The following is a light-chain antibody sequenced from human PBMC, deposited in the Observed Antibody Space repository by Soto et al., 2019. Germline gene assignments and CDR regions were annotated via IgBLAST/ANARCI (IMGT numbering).Light chain of an antibody. Sequence: DIVMTQSPDSLAVSLGERATINCKSSQSVLYSSNNKNYLAWYQQKPGQPPKLLIHWASTRESGVPDRFSGSGSGTDFTLTISSLQAEDVAVYYCQQYYGTPVTFGPGTKVDIK. CDR3: QQYYGTPVT. V-gene: IGKV4-1*01. J-gene: IGKJ3*01. CDR2: WAS. CDR1: QSVLYSSNNKNY.